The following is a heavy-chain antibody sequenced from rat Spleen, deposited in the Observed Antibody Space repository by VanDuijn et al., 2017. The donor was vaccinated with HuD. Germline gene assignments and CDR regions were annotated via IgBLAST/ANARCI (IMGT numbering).Heavy chain of an antibody. CDR2: VWGGGSL. D-gene: IGHD1-2*01. Sequence: QVQLKESGPGLVQPSQTLSLTCTVSGFSLTSYHVSWVRQPPGKGLEWIGEVWGGGSLHYNPALKSRLIISRDTSKSQVFLKMNSLQTEDTAVYFCARSDISAISTDGIWGQGVMVTVSS. V-gene: IGHV2-15*01. CDR1: GFSLTSYH. J-gene: IGHJ2*01. CDR3: ARSDISAISTDGI.